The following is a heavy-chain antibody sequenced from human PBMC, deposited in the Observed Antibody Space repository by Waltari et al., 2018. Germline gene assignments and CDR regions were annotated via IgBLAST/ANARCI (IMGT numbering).Heavy chain of an antibody. Sequence: QVQLQESGPGLVKPSETLSLTCAVSGYSISSGYYWGWIRQPPGKGLEWIGSIYHSGSTYYNPSLKRRVTISVDTSKNQFSLKLSSVTAADTAVYYCARHPPRAGATHRHAFDIWGQGTMVTVSS. J-gene: IGHJ3*02. V-gene: IGHV4-38-2*01. CDR1: GYSISSGYY. CDR3: ARHPPRAGATHRHAFDI. CDR2: IYHSGST. D-gene: IGHD1-26*01.